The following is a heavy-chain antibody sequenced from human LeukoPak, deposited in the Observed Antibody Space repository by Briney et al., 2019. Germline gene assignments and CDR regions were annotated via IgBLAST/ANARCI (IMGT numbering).Heavy chain of an antibody. D-gene: IGHD6-19*01. CDR3: ASPPSSGWS. V-gene: IGHV4-39*01. J-gene: IGHJ4*02. CDR2: IYYSGST. CDR1: GGSISSSSYY. Sequence: SETLSLTCTVSGGSISSSSYYWGWIRQPPGKGLEWIGSIYYSGSTYYNPSLKSRVTISVDTSKNQFSLKLSSVTAADTAVYYCASPPSSGWSWGQGTLVTVSS.